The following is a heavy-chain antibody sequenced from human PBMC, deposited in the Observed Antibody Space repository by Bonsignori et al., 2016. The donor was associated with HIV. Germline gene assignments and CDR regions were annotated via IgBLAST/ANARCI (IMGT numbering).Heavy chain of an antibody. J-gene: IGHJ4*02. CDR1: GGSFSGYY. V-gene: IGHV4-34*01. Sequence: QVQLQQWGAGLLKPSETLSLTCAVYGGSFSGYYWSWIRQSPGKGLEWIGEINHSGSTNYNPSLTSRVTISVDKSKNQFSLKLSSVTAADTAMYYCARGRQDITMIVVVITAAEYYLDYWGQGPRSSSPQ. CDR2: INHSGST. D-gene: IGHD3-22*01. CDR3: ARGRQDITMIVVVITAAEYYLDY.